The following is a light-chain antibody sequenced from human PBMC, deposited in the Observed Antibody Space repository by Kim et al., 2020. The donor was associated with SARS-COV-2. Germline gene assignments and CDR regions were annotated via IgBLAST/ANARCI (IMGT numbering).Light chain of an antibody. CDR3: QAWDSNTAV. V-gene: IGLV3-1*01. Sequence: SVSPRQTASITCSGDRLGDKYACWYQQKPGQSPVLVIYQDTKRPSGIPERFSGSNSGNTATLTISGTQAMDEADYYCQAWDSNTAVFGGGTQLTVL. J-gene: IGLJ2*01. CDR2: QDT. CDR1: RLGDKY.